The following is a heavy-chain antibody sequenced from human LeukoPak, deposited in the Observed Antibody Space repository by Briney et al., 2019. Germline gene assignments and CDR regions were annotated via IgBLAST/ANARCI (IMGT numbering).Heavy chain of an antibody. CDR1: GFTFSSYG. CDR2: TRNKANSYTT. Sequence: GRSLRLSCAASGFTFSSYGMHWVRQAPGKGLEWVGRTRNKANSYTTEYAASVKGRFTISRDDSKNSLYLQMNSLKTEDTAVYYCARGGSSGYYHPYFDYWGQGTLVTVSS. J-gene: IGHJ4*02. CDR3: ARGGSSGYYHPYFDY. D-gene: IGHD3-22*01. V-gene: IGHV3-72*01.